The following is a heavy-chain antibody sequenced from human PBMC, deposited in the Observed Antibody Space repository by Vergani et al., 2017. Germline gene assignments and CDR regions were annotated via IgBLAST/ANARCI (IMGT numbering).Heavy chain of an antibody. Sequence: QVQLVESGGNVVQSGTSLRLSCAASGFSFGSYGMHWVRQSPGKGLEWVAVISNDGGNKYYADSVKGRFTIYKDNTVDMLSLQMNSLRAEDTAVYYCAKVRDSNGSRSYSAMDVWGQGTTVTVSS. CDR1: GFSFGSYG. D-gene: IGHD3-10*01. CDR2: ISNDGGNK. CDR3: AKVRDSNGSRSYSAMDV. V-gene: IGHV3-30*18. J-gene: IGHJ6*02.